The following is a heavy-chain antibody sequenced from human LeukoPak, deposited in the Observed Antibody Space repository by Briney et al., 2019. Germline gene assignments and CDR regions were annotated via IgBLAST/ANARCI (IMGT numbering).Heavy chain of an antibody. D-gene: IGHD3-10*01. CDR2: IYPGDSDT. J-gene: IGHJ4*02. CDR3: ARHAGSGSYYNAVDY. CDR1: GYSFTSYW. Sequence: GESLKVSCKGSGYSFTSYWIGWVCQMPGKGLEWMGIIYPGDSDTRYSPSFQGQVTISADKSISTAYLQWSSLKASDTAMYYCARHAGSGSYYNAVDYWGQGTVVTVSS. V-gene: IGHV5-51*01.